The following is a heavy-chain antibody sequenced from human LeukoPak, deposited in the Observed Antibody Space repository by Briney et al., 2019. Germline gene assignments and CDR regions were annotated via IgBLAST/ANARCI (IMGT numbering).Heavy chain of an antibody. CDR3: ARDRGYCSGGSCYHYYFDY. Sequence: ASVKVSCKASGYTFTGYYMHWVRQAPGQGLEWMGWINPNSGGTKYAKKFQGRVTMTRDTSISTAYMELSRLRFDDKAVYYCARDRGYCSGGSCYHYYFDYWGQGTLVTVSS. CDR1: GYTFTGYY. CDR2: INPNSGGT. V-gene: IGHV1-2*02. D-gene: IGHD2-15*01. J-gene: IGHJ4*02.